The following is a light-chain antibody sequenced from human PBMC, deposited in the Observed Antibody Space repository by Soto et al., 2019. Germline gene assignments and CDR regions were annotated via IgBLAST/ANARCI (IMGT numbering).Light chain of an antibody. CDR1: QTISSW. CDR2: KAS. V-gene: IGKV1-5*03. Sequence: DIQMTQSPSTLSGSVGDRVTITCRASQTISSWLAWYQQKPGKAPKLLIYKASTLKSGVPSRFSGSGSGTELNLTISSLQPDDFANSYCQHYNSYSEAFGQGSKVELK. J-gene: IGKJ1*01. CDR3: QHYNSYSEA.